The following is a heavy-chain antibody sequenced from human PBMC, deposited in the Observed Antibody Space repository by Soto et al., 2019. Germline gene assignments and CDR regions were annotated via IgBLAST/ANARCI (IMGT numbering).Heavy chain of an antibody. CDR2: ISGSGGST. Sequence: EVQLLESGGGLVQPGGSLRHSCAASGFTFSSYAMSWVRQAPGKGLEWVSAISGSGGSTYYADSVKGRFTISRDNSKNTLYLQMNSLRAEDTAVYYCAKDQAPGRSGRYYGMDVWGQGTTVTVSS. J-gene: IGHJ6*02. D-gene: IGHD2-8*02. V-gene: IGHV3-23*01. CDR1: GFTFSSYA. CDR3: AKDQAPGRSGRYYGMDV.